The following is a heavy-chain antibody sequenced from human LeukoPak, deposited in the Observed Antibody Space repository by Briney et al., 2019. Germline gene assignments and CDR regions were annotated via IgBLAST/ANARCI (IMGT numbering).Heavy chain of an antibody. J-gene: IGHJ6*02. D-gene: IGHD2-2*01. CDR3: AKDRVPAAYYYYYGMDA. V-gene: IGHV3-9*01. CDR1: GFTFDDYA. Sequence: GGSLRLSCAASGFTFDDYAMHWVRQAPGKGLEWVSGISWNSGSIGYADSVKGRFTISRDNAKNSLYLQMNSLRAEDTALYYCAKDRVPAAYYYYYGMDAWGQGTTVTVSS. CDR2: ISWNSGSI.